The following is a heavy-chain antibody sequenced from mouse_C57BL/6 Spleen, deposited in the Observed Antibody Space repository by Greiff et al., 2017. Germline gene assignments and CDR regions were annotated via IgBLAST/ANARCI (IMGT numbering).Heavy chain of an antibody. CDR1: GYAFSSYW. J-gene: IGHJ3*01. Sequence: VKLMESGAELVKPGASVKISCKASGYAFSSYWMNWVKQRPGKGLEWIGQIYPGDGDTNYNGKFKGKATLTADKSSSTAYMQLSSLTSEDSAVYFCARSGGYYRFAYWGQGTLVTVSA. D-gene: IGHD2-3*01. V-gene: IGHV1-80*01. CDR3: ARSGGYYRFAY. CDR2: IYPGDGDT.